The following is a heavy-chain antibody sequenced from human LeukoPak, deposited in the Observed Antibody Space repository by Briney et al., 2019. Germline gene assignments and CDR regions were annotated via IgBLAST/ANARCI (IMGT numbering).Heavy chain of an antibody. D-gene: IGHD1-1*01. CDR1: GGTFSSYA. CDR2: IIPIFGTA. J-gene: IGHJ4*02. V-gene: IGHV1-69*13. CDR3: ASLGVPVQLERRVDYFDY. Sequence: ASVKVSCKASGGTFSSYAISWVRQAPGQGLEWMGGIIPIFGTANYAQKFQGRVTITADESTSTAYMELSSLRSEDTAVYYCASLGVPVQLERRVDYFDYWGQGTLVTVSS.